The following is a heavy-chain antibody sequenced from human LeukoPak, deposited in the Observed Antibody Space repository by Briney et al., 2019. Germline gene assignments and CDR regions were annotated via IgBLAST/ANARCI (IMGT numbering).Heavy chain of an antibody. D-gene: IGHD4-17*01. J-gene: IGHJ6*03. CDR2: IYYSGST. V-gene: IGHV4-30-4*08. CDR1: GGSISSGDYY. CDR3: AREGVGYGDFPDDYYYMDV. Sequence: PSQTLSLTCTVSGGSISSGDYYWSWIRQPPGKGLEWIGYIYYSGSTYYNPSLKSRVTISVDTSKNQFSLKLSSVTAADTAVYYCAREGVGYGDFPDDYYYMDVWGKGTTVTVSS.